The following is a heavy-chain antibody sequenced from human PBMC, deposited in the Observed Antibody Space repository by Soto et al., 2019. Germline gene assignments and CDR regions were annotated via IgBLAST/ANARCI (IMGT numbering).Heavy chain of an antibody. J-gene: IGHJ4*02. CDR3: TRAYYYDSSGYYRY. Sequence: GGSLRLSCTASGFTFGDYAMSWFRQAPGKGLEWVGFIRSKAYGGTTEYAASVKGRFTISRDDSESIAYLQMNSLKTEDTAVYYCTRAYYYDSSGYYRYWGQGTLVTVSS. CDR1: GFTFGDYA. V-gene: IGHV3-49*03. CDR2: IRSKAYGGTT. D-gene: IGHD3-22*01.